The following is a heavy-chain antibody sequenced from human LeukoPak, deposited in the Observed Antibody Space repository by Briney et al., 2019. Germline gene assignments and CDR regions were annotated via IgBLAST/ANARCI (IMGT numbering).Heavy chain of an antibody. CDR1: GYTFTSYG. CDR2: MNPNSGNT. J-gene: IGHJ4*02. V-gene: IGHV1-8*03. Sequence: GASVKVSCKASGYTFTSYGISWVRQATGQGLEWMGWMNPNSGNTGYAQKFQGRVTITRNTSISTAYMELSSLRSEDTAVYYCARVTSPYYYGSGIDYWGQGTLVTVSS. CDR3: ARVTSPYYYGSGIDY. D-gene: IGHD3-10*01.